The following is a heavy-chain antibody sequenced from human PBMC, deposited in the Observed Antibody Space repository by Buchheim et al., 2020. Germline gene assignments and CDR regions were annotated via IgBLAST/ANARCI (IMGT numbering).Heavy chain of an antibody. CDR2: IYYSGST. V-gene: IGHV4-59*01. CDR3: ARDQMVRPYYYYYGMDV. CDR1: GGSISSYY. D-gene: IGHD3-10*01. Sequence: QVQLQESGPGLVKPSETLSLTCTVSGGSISSYYWSWIRQPPGKGLEWIGYIYYSGSTNHNPSLKSRVTISVDTSKNQFSLKLSSVTAADTAVYYCARDQMVRPYYYYYGMDVWGQGTT. J-gene: IGHJ6*02.